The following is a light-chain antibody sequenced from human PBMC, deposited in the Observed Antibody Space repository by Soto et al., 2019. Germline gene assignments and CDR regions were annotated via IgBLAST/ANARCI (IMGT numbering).Light chain of an antibody. Sequence: QSVLTQPPSASGTPGHRVTVSCSGSSSKVGNNYVYWYQQLPGTAPRLLIYRNNERPSGVHDQFSGSKYGTSASLAISVLRSEDEAHDYCGAWDDRLSVFWVSGGGTKLTVL. CDR3: GAWDDRLSVFWV. J-gene: IGLJ3*02. CDR1: SSKVGNNY. CDR2: RNN. V-gene: IGLV1-47*01.